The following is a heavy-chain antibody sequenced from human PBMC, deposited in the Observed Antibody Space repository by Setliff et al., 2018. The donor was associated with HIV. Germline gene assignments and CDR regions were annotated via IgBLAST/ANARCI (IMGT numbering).Heavy chain of an antibody. CDR3: ARYRRFADYIDV. CDR1: GDSMSSDNYF. CDR2: IFHSGNT. Sequence: SETLSLTCTVSGDSMSSDNYFWVWVRQPPGKGLEWVGNIFHSGNTYYSPSLKSRVTMSLDTSMNQFSLKLTFVTAADTALYYCARYRRFADYIDVWGKGTTVTVSS. D-gene: IGHD1-26*01. V-gene: IGHV4-39*01. J-gene: IGHJ6*03.